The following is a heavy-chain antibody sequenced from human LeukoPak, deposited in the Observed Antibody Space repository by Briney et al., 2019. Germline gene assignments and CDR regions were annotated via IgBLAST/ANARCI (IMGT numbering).Heavy chain of an antibody. Sequence: ASLNVSCKASGYTFNTFSIAWVRQAPGQGLEWMGWINANNGKTHYAQKFHDGVTMTTDTSTNTAYLELRGLKSDDTAMYYCSRDSTFGAVVDFNFWGQGTLVTVSS. V-gene: IGHV1-18*01. D-gene: IGHD3-16*02. CDR1: GYTFNTFS. J-gene: IGHJ4*02. CDR3: SRDSTFGAVVDFNF. CDR2: INANNGKT.